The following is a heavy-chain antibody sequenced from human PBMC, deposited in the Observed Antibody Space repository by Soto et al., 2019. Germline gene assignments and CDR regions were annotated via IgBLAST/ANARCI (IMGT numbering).Heavy chain of an antibody. CDR1: GYTFTSYG. Sequence: GASVKVSCKASGYTFTSYGISWVRQAPGQGLEWMGWISAYNGNTNYAQKLQGRVTMTTDTSTSTAYMELRSLRSEDTAVYYCARRSGPYYYYGMDVWGQGTTVTVSS. J-gene: IGHJ6*02. CDR2: ISAYNGNT. V-gene: IGHV1-18*01. CDR3: ARRSGPYYYYGMDV. D-gene: IGHD2-15*01.